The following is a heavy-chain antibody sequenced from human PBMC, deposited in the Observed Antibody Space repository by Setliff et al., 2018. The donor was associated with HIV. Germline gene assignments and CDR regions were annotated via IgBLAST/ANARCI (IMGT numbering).Heavy chain of an antibody. CDR1: GDSITNDDYY. D-gene: IGHD5-12*01. J-gene: IGHJ5*02. V-gene: IGHV4-39*01. CDR2: IHYNGRT. CDR3: ARYISKLDWFDP. Sequence: SETLSLTCTVSGDSITNDDYYWGWIRQPPGKGLEWIAIIHYNGRTYYDPSLKSRVTIFVDTSKTQFYLKLRSVTASDTAVYYCARYISKLDWFDPWGQGTLVTVSS.